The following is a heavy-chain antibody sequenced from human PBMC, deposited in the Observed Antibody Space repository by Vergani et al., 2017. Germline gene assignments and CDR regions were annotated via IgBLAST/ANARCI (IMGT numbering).Heavy chain of an antibody. Sequence: EVQLVQSGAEVKKPGESLKISCQLSGYSFTNYWIGWVRQMPGKGLEWMGIIHPADSDTRYSPSFQGQVTISVAKSISTAYLQRSSLRASDSAMYYCARLXGRDSSGSKYFDYWGQGTLVTVSS. CDR3: ARLXGRDSSGSKYFDY. J-gene: IGHJ4*02. CDR1: GYSFTNYW. V-gene: IGHV5-51*01. D-gene: IGHD3-22*01. CDR2: IHPADSDT.